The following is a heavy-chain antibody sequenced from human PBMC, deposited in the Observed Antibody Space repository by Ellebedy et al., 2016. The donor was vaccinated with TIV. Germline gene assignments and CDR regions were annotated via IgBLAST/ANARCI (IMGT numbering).Heavy chain of an antibody. CDR1: GFSVTDYY. V-gene: IGHV3-53*01. D-gene: IGHD2-15*01. Sequence: PGGSLRLSCAASGFSVTDYYMNWVRQAPGRGLEWLSVLYNHGGTYYADSVKGRFTISRDSSKNTVFLEVNSLRAEDTAVYYCARSQGYCRGGDCHPQYYFGMDVWGQGTTVTVFS. J-gene: IGHJ6*02. CDR3: ARSQGYCRGGDCHPQYYFGMDV. CDR2: LYNHGGT.